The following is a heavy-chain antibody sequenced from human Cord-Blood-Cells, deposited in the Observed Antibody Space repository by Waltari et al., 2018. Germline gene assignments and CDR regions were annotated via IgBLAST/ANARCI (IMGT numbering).Heavy chain of an antibody. CDR1: GGSFSGYY. D-gene: IGHD6-13*01. CDR3: AGQRVIAAAGYDY. Sequence: QVQLQQWGAGLLKPSETLSLTRAAYGGSFSGYYWRWIRQPPGKGLEWIGEINHSGSTNYNPSLKSRVTISVDTSKNQFSLKLSSVTAADTAVYYCAGQRVIAAAGYDYWGQGTLVTVSS. J-gene: IGHJ4*02. CDR2: INHSGST. V-gene: IGHV4-34*01.